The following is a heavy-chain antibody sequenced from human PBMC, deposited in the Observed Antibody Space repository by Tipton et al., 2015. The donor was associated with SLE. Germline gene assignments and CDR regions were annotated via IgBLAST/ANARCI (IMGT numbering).Heavy chain of an antibody. V-gene: IGHV4-59*01. Sequence: TLSLTCTVSGGSISSYYWSWIRQPPGKGLEWIGYLYYSGSTNYNPSLKSRVTISVDTSKNQFSLKLSSVTAADTAVYYCARVSGGSSAWWFDYWGQGTLVTVSS. D-gene: IGHD2-15*01. J-gene: IGHJ4*02. CDR3: ARVSGGSSAWWFDY. CDR2: LYYSGST. CDR1: GGSISSYY.